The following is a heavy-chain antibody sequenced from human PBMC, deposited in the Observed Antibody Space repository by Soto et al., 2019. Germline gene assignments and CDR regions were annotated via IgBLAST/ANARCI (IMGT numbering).Heavy chain of an antibody. J-gene: IGHJ6*02. CDR1: GGTFSSYA. CDR3: ARVSDSGGYYYYYGMDV. V-gene: IGHV1-69*06. Sequence: QVQLVQSGAEVKKPGSSVKVSCKASGGTFSSYAISWVRQAPGQGLEWMGGIIPIFGTANYAQKFQGRVTITADKSTSTPYMELSSLRSEDTAVYYCARVSDSGGYYYYYGMDVWGQGTTVTVSS. CDR2: IIPIFGTA. D-gene: IGHD3-10*01.